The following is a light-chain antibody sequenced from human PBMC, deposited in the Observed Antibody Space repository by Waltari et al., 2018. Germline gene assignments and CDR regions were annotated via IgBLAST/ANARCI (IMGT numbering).Light chain of an antibody. CDR2: KAS. CDR3: RQFDSYPVT. V-gene: IGKV1-5*03. CDR1: QSSSSS. Sequence: DIQLTQSPSTLSASLGERVTITCRASQSSSSSLAWYQQRPGKAPTLLIYKASTLGTEVPSTFSGGSAGAEFTLPISSLQPADFAAYYYRQFDSYPVTFGQGTKVEIK. J-gene: IGKJ2*01.